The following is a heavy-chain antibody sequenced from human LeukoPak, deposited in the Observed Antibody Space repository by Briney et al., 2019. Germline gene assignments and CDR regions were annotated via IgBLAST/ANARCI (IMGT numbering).Heavy chain of an antibody. V-gene: IGHV3-23*01. D-gene: IGHD2-15*01. CDR1: GFTFSSYG. J-gene: IGHJ4*02. CDR2: ISGSGGST. CDR3: AKAPVTSCRGAFCYPFDY. Sequence: GGSLRLSCAASGFTFSSYGMSWVRQAPGKGLEWVSAISGSGGSTYYADSVKGRFTISRDNSKNTLYLQMNSLRAEDAAVYYCAKAPVTSCRGAFCYPFDYWGQGTLVTVSS.